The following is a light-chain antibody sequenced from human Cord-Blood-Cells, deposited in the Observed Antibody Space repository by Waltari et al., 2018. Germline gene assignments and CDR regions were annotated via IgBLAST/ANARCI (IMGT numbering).Light chain of an antibody. CDR1: QSVSSGY. V-gene: IGKV3-20*01. Sequence: IVLTQPPGTLSLSRGERATLSCRASQSVSSGYLAWYQQKPGQAPRVLIYGACSRAAGTPDRFSGSGSGTDVTLTISRLEPEGFAVYYGQQYGSSLTWPFGQGTKVEIK. CDR3: QQYGSSLTWP. J-gene: IGKJ1*01. CDR2: GAC.